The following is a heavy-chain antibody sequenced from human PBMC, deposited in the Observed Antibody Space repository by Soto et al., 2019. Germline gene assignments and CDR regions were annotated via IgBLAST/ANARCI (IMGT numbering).Heavy chain of an antibody. CDR3: ASGPLDFLTGYRPDYYGMDV. CDR1: GYSFTSYW. Sequence: GESLKISCKGSGYSFTSYWISWVRQMPGKGLEWMGRIDPSDSYTNYSPSFQGHVTISADKSISTAYLQWSSLKASDTAMYYCASGPLDFLTGYRPDYYGMDVWGQGTTVTVSS. J-gene: IGHJ6*02. V-gene: IGHV5-10-1*01. CDR2: IDPSDSYT. D-gene: IGHD3-9*01.